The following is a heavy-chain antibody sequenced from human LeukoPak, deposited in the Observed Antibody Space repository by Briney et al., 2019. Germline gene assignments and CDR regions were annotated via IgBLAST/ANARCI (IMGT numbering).Heavy chain of an antibody. J-gene: IGHJ4*02. CDR2: ISYSGDT. D-gene: IGHD7-27*01. CDR1: GGSISTSNYY. CDR3: ARVTENWGLDY. Sequence: PSETLSLTCSVSGGSISTSNYYWGWIRQPPGKGLEWIGSISYSGDTYYNPSLKSRVTISVDTSKNQFSLKLSSVTAADTAVYYCARVTENWGLDYWGQGTLVTVSS. V-gene: IGHV4-39*07.